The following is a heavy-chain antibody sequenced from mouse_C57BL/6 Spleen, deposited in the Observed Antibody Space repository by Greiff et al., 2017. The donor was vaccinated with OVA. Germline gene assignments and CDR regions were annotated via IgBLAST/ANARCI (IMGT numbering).Heavy chain of an antibody. Sequence: VQLQQPGAELVRPGSSVKLSCKASGYTFTSYWMDWVKQRPGQGLEWIGNIYPSDSETHYNQKFKDKATLTVDKSSSTAYMQLSSLTSEDSAVYYCARSRYDYDFDYWGQGTTLTVSS. CDR3: ARSRYDYDFDY. J-gene: IGHJ2*01. CDR1: GYTFTSYW. CDR2: IYPSDSET. V-gene: IGHV1-61*01. D-gene: IGHD2-4*01.